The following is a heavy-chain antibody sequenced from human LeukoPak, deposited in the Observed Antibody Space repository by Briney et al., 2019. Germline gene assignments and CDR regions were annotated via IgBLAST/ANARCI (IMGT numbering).Heavy chain of an antibody. CDR2: INHSGST. V-gene: IGHV4-34*01. D-gene: IGHD5-18*01. Sequence: SETPSLTCAVYGGSFSGYYWSWIRQPPGKGLEWIGEINHSGSTNYNPSLKSRVTISVDTSKNQFSLKLSSVTAADTAVYYCARVIGRSGYSYGRYNWFDPWGQGTLVTVSS. CDR1: GGSFSGYY. J-gene: IGHJ5*02. CDR3: ARVIGRSGYSYGRYNWFDP.